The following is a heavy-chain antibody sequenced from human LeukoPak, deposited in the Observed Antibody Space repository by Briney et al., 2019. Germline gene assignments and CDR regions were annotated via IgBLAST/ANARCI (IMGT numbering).Heavy chain of an antibody. V-gene: IGHV3-7*03. CDR3: ARIRLETDERGYYFDY. J-gene: IGHJ4*02. CDR1: GFTFGDTW. CDR2: IKQDGSEK. Sequence: PGGSLRLSCAASGFTFGDTWMNWVRQVPGQGLEWVANIKQDGSEKFYVASVKGRFTISRDNGKSSLYLQMNSLRAEDTALYYCARIRLETDERGYYFDYWGQGTLVTVSS. D-gene: IGHD1-14*01.